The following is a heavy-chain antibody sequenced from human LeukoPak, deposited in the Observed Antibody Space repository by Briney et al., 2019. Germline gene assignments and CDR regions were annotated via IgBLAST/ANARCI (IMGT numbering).Heavy chain of an antibody. J-gene: IGHJ4*02. CDR2: ISGSSSTI. CDR1: GFTVSSNY. CDR3: ARSGSRPPHFDY. D-gene: IGHD1-26*01. V-gene: IGHV3-48*01. Sequence: GGSLRLSCAASGFTVSSNYMTWVRQAPGKGLEWVSYISGSSSTIYYADSVKGRFTISRDNAKNSLYLQMNSLRAEDTAVYYCARSGSRPPHFDYWGQGSLVTVSS.